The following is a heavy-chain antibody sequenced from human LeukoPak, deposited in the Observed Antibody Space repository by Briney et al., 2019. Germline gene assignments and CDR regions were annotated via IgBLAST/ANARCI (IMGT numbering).Heavy chain of an antibody. J-gene: IGHJ2*01. Sequence: GGSLRLSCAASGFTFSSYSMNWVRQAPGKGLEWVSFISSLGGTIYYADSVKGRFTISRDNAKNSLYLQMNSLRAEDTAVYYCARAEGYFDLWGRGTLVTVSS. V-gene: IGHV3-48*01. CDR1: GFTFSSYS. CDR3: ARAEGYFDL. CDR2: ISSLGGTI.